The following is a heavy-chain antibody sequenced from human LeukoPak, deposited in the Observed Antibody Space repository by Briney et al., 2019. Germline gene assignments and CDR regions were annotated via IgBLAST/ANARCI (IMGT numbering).Heavy chain of an antibody. CDR2: IYYSGST. CDR3: ARYYDILTGSYYFDY. CDR1: GGSISSSSYY. D-gene: IGHD3-9*01. V-gene: IGHV4-39*07. J-gene: IGHJ4*02. Sequence: PSETLSLTCTVSGGSISSSSYYWGWIRQPPGKGLEWIGSIYYSGSTYYNPSLKSRVTISVDTSKNQFSLKLSSVTAADTAVYYCARYYDILTGSYYFDYWGQGTLVTVSS.